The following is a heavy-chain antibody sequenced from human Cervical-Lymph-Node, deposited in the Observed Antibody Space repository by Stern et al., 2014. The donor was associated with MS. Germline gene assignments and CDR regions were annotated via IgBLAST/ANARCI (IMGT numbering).Heavy chain of an antibody. Sequence: EVQLLESGGGLVQPGGSLRLSCTASGVSVSASYMTWVRQAPGTGLEWVALIYSSNNVNYGDSVKGRFTIARDRSKNTVHLQMNSLRVEDTGVYYCTIEMAARRFDPWGQGTLVAVSS. CDR1: GVSVSASY. CDR3: TIEMAARRFDP. CDR2: IYSSNNV. D-gene: IGHD6-6*01. V-gene: IGHV3-66*01. J-gene: IGHJ5*02.